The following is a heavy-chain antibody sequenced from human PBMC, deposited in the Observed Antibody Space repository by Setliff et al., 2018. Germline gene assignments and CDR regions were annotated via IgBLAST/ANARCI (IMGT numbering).Heavy chain of an antibody. D-gene: IGHD4-17*01. CDR3: VRDAGWQYDDYAGVYFPH. CDR2: INAGNGDT. CDR1: GYTFTAYD. V-gene: IGHV1-3*01. Sequence: ASVKVSCKASGYTFTAYDIVWVRQAPGQRLEWMGWINAGNGDTKYSQDFQGRVTITRDTSASTAYMDLRSLRSDDTAVYYCVRDAGWQYDDYAGVYFPHWGQGTLVTVSS. J-gene: IGHJ1*01.